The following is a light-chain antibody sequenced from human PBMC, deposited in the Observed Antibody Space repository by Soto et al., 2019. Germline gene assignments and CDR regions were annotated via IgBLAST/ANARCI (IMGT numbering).Light chain of an antibody. CDR2: GAS. J-gene: IGKJ2*03. CDR1: QSVKSN. CDR3: QQYNNCYS. Sequence: EIVMTQVPATLSVSPGERATLSCRASQSVKSNLAWYQQRPGQASRLLMYGASTRATGISARFSGSGSGREFPLDMSGLQSEDFAVYHCQQYNNCYSVRQGTKLVIK. V-gene: IGKV3-15*01.